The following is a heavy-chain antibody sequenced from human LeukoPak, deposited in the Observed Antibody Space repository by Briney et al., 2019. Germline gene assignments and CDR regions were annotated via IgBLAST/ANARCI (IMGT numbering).Heavy chain of an antibody. V-gene: IGHV3-23*01. CDR3: AKGRYYYDNSDAFEI. CDR2: ISGSGSST. J-gene: IGHJ3*02. CDR1: GFTFSSYA. D-gene: IGHD3-22*01. Sequence: PGGSLRLSCAASGFTFSSYAMTWVRQAPGKGLEWVSGISGSGSSTYYADSVEGRFTISRDNSKNTLYLQMNSLRAEDTAVYHCAKGRYYYDNSDAFEIWGQGTMVTVSS.